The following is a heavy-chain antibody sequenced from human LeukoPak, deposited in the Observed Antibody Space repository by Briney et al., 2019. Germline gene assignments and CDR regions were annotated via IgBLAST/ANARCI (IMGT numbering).Heavy chain of an antibody. CDR2: IQHDGSNK. V-gene: IGHV3-30*02. CDR3: AKDRLVPDSVLDY. J-gene: IGHJ4*02. CDR1: GFTFSVYN. Sequence: SGGSLRLSCAASGFTFSVYNMHWVRQAPGKGLEWVAFIQHDGSNKYYVDSVKGRFTISRDKSKNTLYLQMNSLRAEDTAVYYCAKDRLVPDSVLDYWGQGTLATVSS. D-gene: IGHD6-19*01.